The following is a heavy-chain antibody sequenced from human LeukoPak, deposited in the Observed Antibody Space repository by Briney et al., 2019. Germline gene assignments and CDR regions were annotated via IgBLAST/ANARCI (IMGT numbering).Heavy chain of an antibody. CDR1: GGSIRSGGYY. CDR2: IYYSGST. V-gene: IGHV4-31*03. CDR3: ARGITGQSSWFDP. D-gene: IGHD1-20*01. Sequence: PSGTLSLTCTVSGGSIRSGGYYWSWIRQHPGKGLEWIGYIYYSGSTYYNPSLKSRVTISVDTSKNQFSLKLSSVTAADTAVYFCARGITGQSSWFDPWGQGTLVTVSS. J-gene: IGHJ5*02.